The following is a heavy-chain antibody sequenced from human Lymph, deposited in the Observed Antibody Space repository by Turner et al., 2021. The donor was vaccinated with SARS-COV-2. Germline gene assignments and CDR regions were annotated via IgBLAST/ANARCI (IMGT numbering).Heavy chain of an antibody. V-gene: IGHV3-43*02. CDR3: AKDPGYCSGGSGYSRTYFDF. Sequence: GESGGGVVQPGGSLRLSCAASGFTFDDYAMHWVRHAPGKGLEWVSLISGDGGGTYYADSVTGRFTISRDNSKNSLSLQMNSLRAEDTALYYCAKDPGYCSGGSGYSRTYFDFWGQGTLVTVSA. CDR2: ISGDGGGT. J-gene: IGHJ4*02. CDR1: GFTFDDYA. D-gene: IGHD2-15*01.